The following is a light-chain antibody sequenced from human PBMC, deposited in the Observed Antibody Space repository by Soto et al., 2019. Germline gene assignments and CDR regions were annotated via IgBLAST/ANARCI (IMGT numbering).Light chain of an antibody. CDR3: QHFNISPLP. CDR2: DAS. Sequence: AIQLTQSPTSLSASVGDRVTITCRASQGISSALAWYQQKPGKAPNLLIYDASNLDSGVPSRFSGSGSGTVFTPPITSLQLEVFATYFAQHFNISPLPFGGGTRVNIK. V-gene: IGKV1-13*02. CDR1: QGISSA. J-gene: IGKJ4*01.